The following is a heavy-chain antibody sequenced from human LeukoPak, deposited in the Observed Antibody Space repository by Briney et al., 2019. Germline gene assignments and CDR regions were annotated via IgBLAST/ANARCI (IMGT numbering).Heavy chain of an antibody. J-gene: IGHJ4*02. CDR2: ISAYSGNT. CDR3: ARDSFYYDSSGTFDY. Sequence: ASVKVSCKASGYTFTSYGISWVRQAPGQGLEWMGWISAYSGNTNYAQKLQGRVTMTTDTSTSTAYMELRSLRSDDTAVYYCARDSFYYDSSGTFDYWGQGTLVTVSS. CDR1: GYTFTSYG. D-gene: IGHD3-22*01. V-gene: IGHV1-18*01.